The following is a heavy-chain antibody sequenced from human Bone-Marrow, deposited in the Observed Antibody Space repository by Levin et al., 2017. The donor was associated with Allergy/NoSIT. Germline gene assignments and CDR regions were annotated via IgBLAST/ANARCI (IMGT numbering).Heavy chain of an antibody. CDR2: ISAYNGNT. D-gene: IGHD2-2*01. CDR3: ARDYRYCSSTSCRALGY. V-gene: IGHV1-18*01. J-gene: IGHJ4*02. CDR1: GYTFTSYG. Sequence: RASVKVSCKASGYTFTSYGISWVRQAPGQGLEWMGWISAYNGNTNYAQKLQGRVTMTTDTSTSTAYMELRSLRSDDTAVYYCARDYRYCSSTSCRALGYWGQGTLVTVSS.